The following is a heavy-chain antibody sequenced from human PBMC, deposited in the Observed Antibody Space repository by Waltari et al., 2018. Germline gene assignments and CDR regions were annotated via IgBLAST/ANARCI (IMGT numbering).Heavy chain of an antibody. CDR1: GYTFTSYD. Sequence: QVQLVQSGAEVKKPGASVKVSCKASGYTFTSYDINWVRQATGQGLEWMGWMNPNSGNKGYAQKCQGRVTMTRNNSISKAYMELSSLRSEDTAVYYCASVVTGYYGYWFDPWGQGTLVTVSS. J-gene: IGHJ5*02. D-gene: IGHD3-9*01. CDR2: MNPNSGNK. CDR3: ASVVTGYYGYWFDP. V-gene: IGHV1-8*01.